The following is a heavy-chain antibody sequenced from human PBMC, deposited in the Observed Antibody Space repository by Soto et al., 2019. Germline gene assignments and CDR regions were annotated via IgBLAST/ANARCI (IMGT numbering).Heavy chain of an antibody. V-gene: IGHV3-23*01. J-gene: IGHJ4*02. Sequence: LRLSCTTSGFSFASFAMTWVRQAPGNGLEWVATISGSDGKTYYADSVKGRFSISRDTSRNTLYLQMNSLRADDTAIYYCAKWSYLDYWGQGTRVTVSS. CDR3: AKWSYLDY. CDR1: GFSFASFA. D-gene: IGHD3-3*01. CDR2: ISGSDGKT.